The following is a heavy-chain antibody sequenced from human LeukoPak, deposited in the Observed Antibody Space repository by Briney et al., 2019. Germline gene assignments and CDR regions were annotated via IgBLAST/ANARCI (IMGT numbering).Heavy chain of an antibody. V-gene: IGHV4-59*01. CDR2: IYYSGST. J-gene: IGHJ3*02. Sequence: SETLSLTCTVSGGSISSYYWSWIRQPPGKGLEWIGYIYYSGSTNYNPSLKSRVTISVDTSKNQFSLKPSSVTAADTAVYYCARVVVIADAFDIWGQGTMVTVSS. CDR3: ARVVVIADAFDI. D-gene: IGHD3-22*01. CDR1: GGSISSYY.